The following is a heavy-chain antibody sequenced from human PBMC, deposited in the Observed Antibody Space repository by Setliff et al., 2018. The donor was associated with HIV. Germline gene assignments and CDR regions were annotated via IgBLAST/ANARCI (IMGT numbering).Heavy chain of an antibody. CDR3: ARVDCSSTRCYAFDI. CDR1: GYTLTGYH. Sequence: ASVKVSCKASGYTLTGYHMHWVRQAPGQGLEWMGWINPHSGGTKYAQKFQGRVTMTRDTSISAAYMELSRLRSDDTAVYYCARVDCSSTRCYAFDIWGQGTMVTVSS. D-gene: IGHD2-2*01. CDR2: INPHSGGT. V-gene: IGHV1-2*02. J-gene: IGHJ3*02.